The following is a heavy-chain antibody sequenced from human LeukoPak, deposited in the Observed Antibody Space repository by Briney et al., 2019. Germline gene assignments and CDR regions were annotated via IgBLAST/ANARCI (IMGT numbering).Heavy chain of an antibody. CDR1: GGSFSGYY. Sequence: SETLSLACAVYGGSFSGYYWSWIRQPPGKGLEWIGEINHSGSTNYNPSLKSRVTISVDTSKNQFSLKLSSVTTADTAVYYCARNRGFCSGGSCYGWFDPWGQGTLVLVSS. D-gene: IGHD2-15*01. CDR2: INHSGST. V-gene: IGHV4-34*01. CDR3: ARNRGFCSGGSCYGWFDP. J-gene: IGHJ5*02.